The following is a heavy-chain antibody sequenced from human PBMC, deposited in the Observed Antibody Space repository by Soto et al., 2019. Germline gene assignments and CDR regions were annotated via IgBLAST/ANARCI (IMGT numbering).Heavy chain of an antibody. V-gene: IGHV3-48*01. J-gene: IGHJ6*03. CDR1: GFTFSSYS. Sequence: EVQMVESGGGLVQPGGSLRLSCAASGFTFSSYSMNWVRQAPGKGLEWVSYISSSSSTIYYADSVKGRFTISRDNAKNSLYLQMNSLRAEDTDVYYCARDDEDIVVVPAFYYYYYYMDVWVKGTAVTVSS. CDR2: ISSSSSTI. D-gene: IGHD2-2*01. CDR3: ARDDEDIVVVPAFYYYYYYMDV.